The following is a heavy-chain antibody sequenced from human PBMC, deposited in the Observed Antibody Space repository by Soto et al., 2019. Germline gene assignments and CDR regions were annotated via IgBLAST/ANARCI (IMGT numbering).Heavy chain of an antibody. D-gene: IGHD3-22*01. CDR2: IYTGGGT. CDR3: AREQNYYSDISGYYMGLFDY. Sequence: EVHLVESGGGLIQPGGSLRLSCAASGFTVSSNYMSWVRQAPGKGLEWVSLIYTGGGTYFADSVKGRFTISRDSSKNTLYLQMNSLRAEDTAVYYCAREQNYYSDISGYYMGLFDYWGQGTLVTVSS. V-gene: IGHV3-53*01. CDR1: GFTVSSNY. J-gene: IGHJ4*02.